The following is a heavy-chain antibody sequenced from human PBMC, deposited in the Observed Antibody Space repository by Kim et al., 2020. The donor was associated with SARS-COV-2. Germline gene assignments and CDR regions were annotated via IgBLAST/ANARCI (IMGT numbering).Heavy chain of an antibody. CDR1: GYSFTSYW. CDR2: IYPGDSDT. Sequence: GESLKISCKGSGYSFTSYWIGWVRQMPGKGLEWMGIIYPGDSDTRYSPSFQGQVTISADKSISTAYLQWSSLKASDTAMYYCARLYQYSSGWYHPTNWFDPWGQGTLVTVSS. V-gene: IGHV5-51*01. CDR3: ARLYQYSSGWYHPTNWFDP. D-gene: IGHD6-19*01. J-gene: IGHJ5*02.